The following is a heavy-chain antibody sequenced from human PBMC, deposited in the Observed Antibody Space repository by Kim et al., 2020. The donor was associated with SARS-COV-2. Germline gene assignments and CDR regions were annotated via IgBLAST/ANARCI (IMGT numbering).Heavy chain of an antibody. CDR2: ISYDGSNK. CDR1: VFTFSSYG. Sequence: WGSLRLSCAASVFTFSSYGMHWVRQAPGKGLEWVAVISYDGSNKYYADSVKGRFTISRDNSKNTLYLQMNSLRAEDTAVYYCAKDLRGGSGSSTEDYWGQGTLVTVSS. J-gene: IGHJ4*02. V-gene: IGHV3-30*18. CDR3: AKDLRGGSGSSTEDY. D-gene: IGHD3-10*01.